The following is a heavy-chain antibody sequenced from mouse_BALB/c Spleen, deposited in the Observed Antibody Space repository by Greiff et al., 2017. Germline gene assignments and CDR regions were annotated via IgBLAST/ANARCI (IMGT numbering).Heavy chain of an antibody. CDR3: ARGSYGPYYFDY. J-gene: IGHJ2*01. CDR1: GDSITSCY. Sequence: VQLKESGPSLVKPSQTLSLTCSVTGDSITSCYWNWIRKFPGNKLEYMGYISYSGSTYYNPSLKSRISITRDTSKNQYYLQLNSVTTEDTATYYCARGSYGPYYFDYWGQGTTLTVSS. CDR2: ISYSGST. D-gene: IGHD1-1*02. V-gene: IGHV3-8*02.